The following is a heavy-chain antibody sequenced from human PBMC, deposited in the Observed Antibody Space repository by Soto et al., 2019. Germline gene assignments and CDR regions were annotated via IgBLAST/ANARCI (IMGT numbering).Heavy chain of an antibody. V-gene: IGHV4-59*08. CDR1: DCSISRYS. D-gene: IGHD3-10*01. Sequence: LSLTCTVSDCSISRYSWSWIRQPPGKRLEWIGYIYYSGSTNYNPSLKSRVTISVDTSKNQFSLKLSSVTAADTAVYYCARLTYNVTRDYYYHKDVSGKGTTDIGSS. J-gene: IGHJ6*03. CDR3: ARLTYNVTRDYYYHKDV. CDR2: IYYSGST.